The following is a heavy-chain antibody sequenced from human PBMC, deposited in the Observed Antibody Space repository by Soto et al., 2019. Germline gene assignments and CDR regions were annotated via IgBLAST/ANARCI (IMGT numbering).Heavy chain of an antibody. D-gene: IGHD1-26*01. V-gene: IGHV3-7*01. CDR3: AREVGKTGEYFDY. CDR2: IKQDGSEK. J-gene: IGHJ4*02. Sequence: EVQLVESGGGLVQPGGSLRLSCAASGFTFSSYWMSWVHQAPGKGLEWVANIKQDGSEKYYVDSVKGRFTISRDNAKNSLYLQMNSLRAEDTAVYYCAREVGKTGEYFDYWGQGTLVTVSS. CDR1: GFTFSSYW.